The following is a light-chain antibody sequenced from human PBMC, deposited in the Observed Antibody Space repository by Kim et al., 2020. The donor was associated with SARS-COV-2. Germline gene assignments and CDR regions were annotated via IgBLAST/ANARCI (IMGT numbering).Light chain of an antibody. V-gene: IGLV4-69*01. J-gene: IGLJ2*01. Sequence: QPVLTQSPSASASLGASVKLTCTLSSGHSSYAIAWHQQQPEKGPRYLMKLNSDGRHSKGDGIPDRFSGSSSGAERYLTISSLQSEDEADYYCQTWGTGIRVVFGGGTQLTVL. CDR1: SGHSSYA. CDR3: QTWGTGIRVV. CDR2: LNSDGRH.